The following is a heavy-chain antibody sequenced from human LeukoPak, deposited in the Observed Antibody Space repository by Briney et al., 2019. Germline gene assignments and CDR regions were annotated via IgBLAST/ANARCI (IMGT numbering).Heavy chain of an antibody. J-gene: IGHJ4*02. CDR3: ARVHTYYDSSGYLVY. V-gene: IGHV1-69*05. Sequence: SVKVSCKASGGTFSSYAISWVRQAPGQGLQWMGGIIPVFGTVNYAQKFQGRVTMTRDTSISTAYMELSRLRSDDTAVYYCARVHTYYDSSGYLVYWGQGTLVTVSS. D-gene: IGHD3-22*01. CDR2: IIPVFGTV. CDR1: GGTFSSYA.